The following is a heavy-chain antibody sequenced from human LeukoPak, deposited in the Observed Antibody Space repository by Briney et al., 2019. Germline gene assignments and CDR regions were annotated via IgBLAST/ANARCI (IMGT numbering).Heavy chain of an antibody. D-gene: IGHD1-26*01. Sequence: PSQTLSLTCSVSGGSISSGSYYWSWIRQPAGKGLEWIGRIYTSGSTHNNPSLKSRVTILVDTSKNQFSLKLSSVTAADTAVYYCARESGSYYLGAFDIWGQGTMVTVSS. CDR1: GGSISSGSYY. CDR2: IYTSGST. V-gene: IGHV4-61*02. CDR3: ARESGSYYLGAFDI. J-gene: IGHJ3*02.